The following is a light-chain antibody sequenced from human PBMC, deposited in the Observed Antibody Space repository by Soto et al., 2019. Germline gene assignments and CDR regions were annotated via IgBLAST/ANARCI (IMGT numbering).Light chain of an antibody. CDR1: QGISSW. CDR2: AAS. J-gene: IGKJ5*01. Sequence: DIQMTQSPSSVSASVGDRVTITCRASQGISSWLAWYQQKPGKAPKLLIYAASSLQRGVPSRFSGSGSGTDFTLTITSLQPEDFATDYCQQSYGTPITFGQGTRLEIK. V-gene: IGKV1-12*01. CDR3: QQSYGTPIT.